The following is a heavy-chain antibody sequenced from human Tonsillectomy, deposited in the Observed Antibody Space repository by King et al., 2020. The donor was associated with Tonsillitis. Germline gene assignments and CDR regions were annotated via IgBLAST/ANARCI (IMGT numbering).Heavy chain of an antibody. CDR3: AKDEDYYDSSGYYSHPFDY. J-gene: IGHJ4*02. CDR1: GFTFSSYA. Sequence: VQLVESGGGLVQPGGSLRLSCAASGFTFSSYAMSWVRQAPGKGLEWVSAISGSGGSTYYADSVKGRFTISRDNSKNTLYLQMNSLRAEDTAVYYSAKDEDYYDSSGYYSHPFDYWGQGTLVTVSS. V-gene: IGHV3-23*04. D-gene: IGHD3-22*01. CDR2: ISGSGGST.